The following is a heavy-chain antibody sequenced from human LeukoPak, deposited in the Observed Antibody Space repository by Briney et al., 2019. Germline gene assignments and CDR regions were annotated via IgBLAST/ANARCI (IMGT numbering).Heavy chain of an antibody. Sequence: GASVKVSCKASGYTFTSYDINWVRQATGQGLEWMGWMNPNSGDTGYAQKFQGRITITRNTSIRTAYMELSSLRSEDTALYYCVRYRGISYYYYMDVWGKGTTVTVSS. CDR2: MNPNSGDT. CDR1: GYTFTSYD. D-gene: IGHD3-10*01. J-gene: IGHJ6*03. V-gene: IGHV1-8*03. CDR3: VRYRGISYYYYMDV.